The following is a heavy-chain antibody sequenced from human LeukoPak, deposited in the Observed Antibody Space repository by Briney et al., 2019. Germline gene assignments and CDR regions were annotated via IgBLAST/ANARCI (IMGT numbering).Heavy chain of an antibody. V-gene: IGHV4-38-2*02. CDR3: ARRRRWLQLNY. D-gene: IGHD5-24*01. Sequence: SETLSLTCTVSGYSISSGYYWGWIRQPPGKGLEWIGSMFHSGSTYYNPSLKSRVTISVDTSKNQFSLKLSSVTAADTAVYYCARRRRWLQLNYWGQGTLVTVSS. CDR1: GYSISSGYY. CDR2: MFHSGST. J-gene: IGHJ4*02.